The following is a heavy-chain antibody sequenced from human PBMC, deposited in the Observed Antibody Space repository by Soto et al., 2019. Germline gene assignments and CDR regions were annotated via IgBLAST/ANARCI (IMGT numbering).Heavy chain of an antibody. CDR3: XXXXXXXVKAGDA. D-gene: IGHD3-16*02. CDR1: GFTLSMSA. Sequence: EVQLMESGGGLVQPGGSLRLSCASSGFTLSMSAVNWVRQAPGKGLEWVSYISDSGDRTYYADSVKGRFTISRDRSKNTVSLQMDSLRAEDTAXXXXXXXXXXXVKAGDA. J-gene: IGHJ3*01. V-gene: IGHV3-23*01. CDR2: ISDSGDRT.